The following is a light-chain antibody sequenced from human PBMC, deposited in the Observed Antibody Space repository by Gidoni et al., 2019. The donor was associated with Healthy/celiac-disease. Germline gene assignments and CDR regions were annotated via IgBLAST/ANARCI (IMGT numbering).Light chain of an antibody. CDR2: GAS. V-gene: IGKV3-15*01. CDR3: QQYNNWPPVT. Sequence: EIVMTQSPATLSVSPGERATLSCRASQSVSSNLAWYQQKPGQAPRLLIYGASTRATGIPARVSCSWSGTEFTLTISILQSEDFAVYYCQQYNNWPPVTFGGGTKVEIK. J-gene: IGKJ4*01. CDR1: QSVSSN.